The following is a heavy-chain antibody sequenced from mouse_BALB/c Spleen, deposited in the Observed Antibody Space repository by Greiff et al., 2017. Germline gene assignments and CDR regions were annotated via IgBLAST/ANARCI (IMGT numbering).Heavy chain of an antibody. Sequence: EVQRVESGGGLVKPGGSLKLSCAASGFTFSDYYMYWVRQTPEKRLEWVATISDGGSYTYYPDSVKGRFTISRDNAKNNLYLQMSSLKSEDTAMYYCARDYYGSPAWFAYWGQGTLVTVSA. CDR3: ARDYYGSPAWFAY. CDR2: ISDGGSYT. J-gene: IGHJ3*01. D-gene: IGHD1-1*01. CDR1: GFTFSDYY. V-gene: IGHV5-4*02.